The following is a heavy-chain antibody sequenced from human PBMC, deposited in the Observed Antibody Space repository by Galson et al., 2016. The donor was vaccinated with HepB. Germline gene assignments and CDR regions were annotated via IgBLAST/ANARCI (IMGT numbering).Heavy chain of an antibody. J-gene: IGHJ4*02. CDR1: GYTFSDYW. CDR2: IYVGDSDT. D-gene: IGHD1-26*01. V-gene: IGHV5-51*01. CDR3: ARRGTYSGPYYFDF. Sequence: QSGAEVKRPGESLKISCKASGYTFSDYWIGWVRQTPGKGLEWVGLIYVGDSDTTYSPSFRGQVTISVDRSISTAYLQWNSLKASDTAIYYCARRGTYSGPYYFDFWGQGTLVIVSS.